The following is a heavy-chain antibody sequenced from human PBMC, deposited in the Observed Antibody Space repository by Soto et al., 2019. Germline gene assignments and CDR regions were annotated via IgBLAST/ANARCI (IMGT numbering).Heavy chain of an antibody. CDR2: ISYDGSNK. CDR3: AKASGYDTYYYYYYGMDV. Sequence: ESGGGVVQPGRSLRLSCAASGFTFSSYGMHWVRQAPGKGLEWVAVISYDGSNKYYADSVKGRFTISRDNSKNTLYLQMNSLRAEDTAVYYCAKASGYDTYYYYYYGMDVWGQGTTVTVSS. CDR1: GFTFSSYG. V-gene: IGHV3-30*18. D-gene: IGHD5-12*01. J-gene: IGHJ6*02.